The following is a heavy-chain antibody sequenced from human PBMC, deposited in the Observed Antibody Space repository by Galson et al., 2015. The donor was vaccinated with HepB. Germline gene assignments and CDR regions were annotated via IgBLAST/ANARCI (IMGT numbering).Heavy chain of an antibody. V-gene: IGHV3-23*01. CDR1: GFTFSSYA. CDR3: AKERHYYDSSGYYYPARDYFDY. J-gene: IGHJ4*02. D-gene: IGHD3-22*01. Sequence: SLRLSCAASGFTFSSYAMSWVRQAPGKGLEWVSAISGSGGSTYYADSVKGRFTISRDNSKNTLYLQMNSLRAEDTAVYYCAKERHYYDSSGYYYPARDYFDYWGQGTLVTVSS. CDR2: ISGSGGST.